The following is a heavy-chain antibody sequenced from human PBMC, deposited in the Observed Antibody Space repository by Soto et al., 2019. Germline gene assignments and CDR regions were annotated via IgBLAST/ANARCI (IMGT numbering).Heavy chain of an antibody. Sequence: EVQQVESGGGLVKPGGSLRLSCAASGFTFSNAWMNWVRQAPGKGLEWVGRIKSKTDGGTTDYAAPVKGRFTISRDDSKNTLYLQMNSLKTEDTAVYYCTTSPHYYGSGSYFWPGDYWGQGTLVTVSS. V-gene: IGHV3-15*07. D-gene: IGHD3-10*01. CDR3: TTSPHYYGSGSYFWPGDY. CDR2: IKSKTDGGTT. J-gene: IGHJ4*02. CDR1: GFTFSNAW.